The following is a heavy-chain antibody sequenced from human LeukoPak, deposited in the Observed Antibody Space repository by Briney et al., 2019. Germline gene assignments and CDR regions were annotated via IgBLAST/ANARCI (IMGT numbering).Heavy chain of an antibody. Sequence: PGGSLRLSCAASGFTFSSYSMNWVRQAPGKGLEWVSSISSSSSYIYYADSVKGRFTISRDNAKNSPYLQIHSLRAEDTAVYYCARGVGPYSSSSRRNFDYWGQGTLVTVSS. D-gene: IGHD6-6*01. CDR3: ARGVGPYSSSSRRNFDY. CDR1: GFTFSSYS. CDR2: ISSSSSYI. V-gene: IGHV3-21*01. J-gene: IGHJ4*02.